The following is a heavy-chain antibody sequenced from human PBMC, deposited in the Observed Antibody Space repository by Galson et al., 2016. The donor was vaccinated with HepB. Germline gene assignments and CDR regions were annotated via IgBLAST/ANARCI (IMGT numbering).Heavy chain of an antibody. V-gene: IGHV3-53*01. J-gene: IGHJ4*02. D-gene: IGHD3-16*01. Sequence: SLRLSCAASGFSVSSNYMSWVRQAPGKGLEWVSVVYSGGDTYYADSVKGRFTISRDNSKNTVFLQMKSLRAEDTAVYYCARVRGPLRLGAFDYWGQGTLVTVSS. CDR2: VYSGGDT. CDR1: GFSVSSNY. CDR3: ARVRGPLRLGAFDY.